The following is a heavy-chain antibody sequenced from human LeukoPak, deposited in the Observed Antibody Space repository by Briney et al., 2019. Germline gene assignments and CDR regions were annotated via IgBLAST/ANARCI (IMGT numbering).Heavy chain of an antibody. V-gene: IGHV3-33*01. Sequence: GRSLRLSCAASGFTFSSYGMHWVRQAPGKGLEWVAVIWYDGSNKYYADSVKGRFTISRDNSKNTLYLQMNSLRAEDTAVYYCARDGSVIAVAGLDYWGQGTLVTVSS. J-gene: IGHJ4*02. D-gene: IGHD6-19*01. CDR1: GFTFSSYG. CDR2: IWYDGSNK. CDR3: ARDGSVIAVAGLDY.